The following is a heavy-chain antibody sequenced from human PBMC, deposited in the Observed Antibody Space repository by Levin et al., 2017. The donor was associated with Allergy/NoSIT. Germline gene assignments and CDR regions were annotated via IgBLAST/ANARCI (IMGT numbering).Heavy chain of an antibody. J-gene: IGHJ6*02. CDR3: ARASLTTEPYYYYGMDV. Sequence: AGGSLRLSCAASGFTFSSYSMNWVRQAPGKGLEWVSYTSSSSSTIYYADSVKGRFTISRDNAKNSLYLQMNSLRAEDTAVYYCARASLTTEPYYYYGMDVWGQGTTVTVSS. D-gene: IGHD4/OR15-4a*01. CDR2: TSSSSSTI. CDR1: GFTFSSYS. V-gene: IGHV3-48*01.